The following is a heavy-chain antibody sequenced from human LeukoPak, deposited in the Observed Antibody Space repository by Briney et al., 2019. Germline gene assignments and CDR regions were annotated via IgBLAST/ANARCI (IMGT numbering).Heavy chain of an antibody. CDR1: GASFNGYY. J-gene: IGHJ3*01. CDR3: AKLYSSSSRDAFDV. V-gene: IGHV4-34*01. Sequence: PSETLSLTCAVYGASFNGYYWSWIRQPPGKGLEWIGEINHSGSTNYNVSLESRVTMSVDTSKNQFTLKLNSVTAADTAVYYCAKLYSSSSRDAFDVWGPGTMVTVSS. CDR2: INHSGST. D-gene: IGHD6-6*01.